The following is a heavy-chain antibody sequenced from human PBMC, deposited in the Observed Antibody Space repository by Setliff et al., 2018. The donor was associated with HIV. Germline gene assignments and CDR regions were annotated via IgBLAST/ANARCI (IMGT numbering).Heavy chain of an antibody. CDR1: GFTFDDYG. D-gene: IGHD3-16*01. CDR2: INWNGGRT. CDR3: ARALRLISPARTWDV. V-gene: IGHV3-20*04. J-gene: IGHJ6*02. Sequence: GESLKISCAASGFTFDDYGMSWVRQAPGKGLEWVSGINWNGGRTAYADSVKGRFTISRDKAKNSLYLQMNSLRAEDTAQYFCARALRLISPARTWDVWGQGTTVTVSS.